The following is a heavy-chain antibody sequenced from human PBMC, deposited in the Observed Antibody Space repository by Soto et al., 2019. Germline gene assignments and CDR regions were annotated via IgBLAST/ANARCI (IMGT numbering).Heavy chain of an antibody. Sequence: SVKVSCKASVYTFTNYYLQWVRQAPGQGLEWMGVIHPDGGHTTYSQTFQDRVTMTRDTFTSTIYMELSSLRSEDTAVYYCARGDNDYWGQGTLVTGSS. J-gene: IGHJ4*02. CDR3: ARGDNDY. V-gene: IGHV1-46*01. CDR2: IHPDGGHT. CDR1: VYTFTNYY.